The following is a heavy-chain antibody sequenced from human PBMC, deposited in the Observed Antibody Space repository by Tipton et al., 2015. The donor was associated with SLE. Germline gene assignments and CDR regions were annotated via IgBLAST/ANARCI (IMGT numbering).Heavy chain of an antibody. J-gene: IGHJ3*02. CDR1: GFTFSSYG. V-gene: IGHV3-33*06. D-gene: IGHD4/OR15-4a*01. CDR3: AKDRTMVVDAFDI. CDR2: IWYDGSNK. Sequence: SLRLSCAASGFTFSSYGMHWVRQAPGKGLEWVAVIWYDGSNKYYTDSVKGRFTISRDNSKNTPYLQMNSLRAEDTAVYYCAKDRTMVVDAFDIWGQGTMVSVSS.